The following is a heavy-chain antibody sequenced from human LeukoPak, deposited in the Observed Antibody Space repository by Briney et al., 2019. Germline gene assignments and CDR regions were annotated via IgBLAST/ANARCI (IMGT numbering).Heavy chain of an antibody. CDR1: GFTFSSYL. Sequence: GGSLRLSCAASGFTFSSYLMSWVRQAPGKGLEWVANIQKDGSDKYYVDSVKGRFTISRDNAKNSLYLQMNSLRAEDSAVYYCARSLWPEDYWGQGTLVTVSS. CDR2: IQKDGSDK. D-gene: IGHD2-21*01. CDR3: ARSLWPEDY. J-gene: IGHJ4*02. V-gene: IGHV3-7*01.